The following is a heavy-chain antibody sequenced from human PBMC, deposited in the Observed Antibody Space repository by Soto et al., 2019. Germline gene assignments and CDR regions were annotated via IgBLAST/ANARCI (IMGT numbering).Heavy chain of an antibody. CDR2: IYYSGST. CDR3: AREVNHYYYGMDV. J-gene: IGHJ6*02. D-gene: IGHD3-22*01. V-gene: IGHV4-59*01. Sequence: SETLSLTCTVSGGSISSYYCSWTRQPPGKGLEWIGYIYYSGSTNYNPSLKSRVTISVDTSKNQFSLKLSSVTAADTAVYYCAREVNHYYYGMDVWGQGTTVTVSS. CDR1: GGSISSYY.